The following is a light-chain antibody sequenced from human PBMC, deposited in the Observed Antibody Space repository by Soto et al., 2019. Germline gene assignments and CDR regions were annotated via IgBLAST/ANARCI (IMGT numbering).Light chain of an antibody. V-gene: IGKV3-20*01. J-gene: IGKJ3*01. CDR3: QQYGSSPT. CDR1: QSASSSY. CDR2: GAS. Sequence: EIVLTQSPGTLSLSPGERATLSCRASQSASSSYLAWYQQKPGQAPRLLIYGASIRATGIPDRFSGSGSGKYFTLTISRLEPEDFAVYYCQQYGSSPTFGPGTKVDIK.